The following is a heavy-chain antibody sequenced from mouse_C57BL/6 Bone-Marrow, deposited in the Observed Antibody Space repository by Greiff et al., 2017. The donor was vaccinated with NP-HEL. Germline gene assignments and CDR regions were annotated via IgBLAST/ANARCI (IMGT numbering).Heavy chain of an antibody. CDR3: TTSYYFDY. J-gene: IGHJ2*01. CDR2: IDPENGDT. CDR1: GFNIIDDY. Sequence: EVKLQESGAELVRPGASVKLSCTASGFNIIDDYMHWVKQRPEQGLEWIGWIDPENGDTEYASKFQGKATITADTSSNTAYLQLSSLTSEDTAVYYCTTSYYFDYWGQGTTLTVSS. V-gene: IGHV14-4*01.